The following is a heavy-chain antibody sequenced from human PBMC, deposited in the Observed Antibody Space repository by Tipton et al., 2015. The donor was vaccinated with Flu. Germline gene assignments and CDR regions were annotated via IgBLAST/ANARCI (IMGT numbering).Heavy chain of an antibody. CDR2: IKQDGSEK. V-gene: IGHV3-7*03. J-gene: IGHJ6*03. Sequence: GSLRLSCAASGFTFSSYWMSWVRQAPGKGLEWVANIKQDGSEKYYVDSVKGRFTISRDNAKNSLYLQMNSLRAEDTAVYYCAREVAVAGQPTDYYYYYMDVWGKGTTVTVSS. D-gene: IGHD6-19*01. CDR3: AREVAVAGQPTDYYYYYMDV. CDR1: GFTFSSYW.